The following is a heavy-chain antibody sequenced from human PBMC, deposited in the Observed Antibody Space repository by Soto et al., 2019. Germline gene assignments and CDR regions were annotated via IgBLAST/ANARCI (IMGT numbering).Heavy chain of an antibody. CDR3: ANRAYLPLTYLDY. CDR2: INPSGGST. Sequence: ASVKVSCKASGYTFTSYYMHWVRQAPGQGLEWMGIINPSGGSTSYAQKFQGRVTMTRDTSTSTVYMELSSLRSEDTAVYYCANRAYLPLTYLDYWGQGTLVTVS. CDR1: GYTFTSYY. V-gene: IGHV1-46*01. D-gene: IGHD2-2*01. J-gene: IGHJ4*02.